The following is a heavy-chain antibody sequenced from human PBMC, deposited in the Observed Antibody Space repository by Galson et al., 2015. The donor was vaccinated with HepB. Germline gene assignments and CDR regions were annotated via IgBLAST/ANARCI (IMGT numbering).Heavy chain of an antibody. V-gene: IGHV3-7*03. CDR1: GFTFKNYW. CDR3: LRVPDRGRYGPGGYGMDV. D-gene: IGHD3-16*02. J-gene: IGHJ6*02. Sequence: SLRLSCAASGFTFKNYWMSWVRQAPGKGLEWVANIKQDGREIYYVDSVKGRFTISRDNAKYSLYLQMDSLRVEETAVYYCLRVPDRGRYGPGGYGMDVWGQGTTVTVSS. CDR2: IKQDGREI.